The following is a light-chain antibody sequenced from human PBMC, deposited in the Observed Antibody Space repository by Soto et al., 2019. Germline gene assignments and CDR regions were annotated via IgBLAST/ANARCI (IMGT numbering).Light chain of an antibody. CDR3: QQFNNWPLT. V-gene: IGKV3-15*01. CDR1: ERLSSVY. Sequence: EIMMTQSPVTLSVSPGERATLSCRASERLSSVYLAWYQQRPGRPPRLLIYGASTRATGIPARFSGSGSGTEFTLTISSLQSEDFAVYYCQQFNNWPLTFGQGTRLEIK. CDR2: GAS. J-gene: IGKJ5*01.